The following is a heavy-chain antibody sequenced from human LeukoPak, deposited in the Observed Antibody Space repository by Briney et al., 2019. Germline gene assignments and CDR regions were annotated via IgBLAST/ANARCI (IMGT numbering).Heavy chain of an antibody. V-gene: IGHV3-30*04. CDR1: GFTFSSYA. Sequence: PGGSLRLSCAASGFTFSSYAMHWVRQAPGKGLEWVAVISYDGSNKYYADSVKGRFTISRDNSKNTLYLQMNSLRAEDTAVYYCAKFGGDSSGYYFDYWGQGTLVTVSS. J-gene: IGHJ4*02. D-gene: IGHD3-22*01. CDR2: ISYDGSNK. CDR3: AKFGGDSSGYYFDY.